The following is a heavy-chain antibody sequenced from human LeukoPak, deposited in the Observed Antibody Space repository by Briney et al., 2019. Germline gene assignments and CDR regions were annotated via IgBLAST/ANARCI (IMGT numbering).Heavy chain of an antibody. CDR2: ISYDGSNK. J-gene: IGHJ4*02. V-gene: IGHV3-30*18. D-gene: IGHD3-22*01. CDR3: AKGSSADY. Sequence: GALRLSCAASGITFSSYGMHWVRQAPGKGLEWVAVISYDGSNKYYADSVKGRFTISRDNSKNTLYLQMNSLRAEDTAVYYCAKGSSADYWGQGTLVTVSS. CDR1: GITFSSYG.